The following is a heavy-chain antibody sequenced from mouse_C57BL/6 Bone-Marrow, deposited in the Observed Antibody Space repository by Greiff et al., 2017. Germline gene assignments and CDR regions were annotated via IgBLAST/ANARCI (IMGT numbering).Heavy chain of an antibody. CDR1: GFTFSSYA. V-gene: IGHV5-4*03. D-gene: IGHD1-1*01. CDR2: ISDGGRYT. Sequence: EVMLVESGGGLVKPGGSLKLSCAASGFTFSSYAMSWVRQTPEKRLEWVATISDGGRYTYYPDNVKGRFTISRDNAKNNLYLQMSHLKSEDTAMYYCARLSTVVATDYWGQGTTLTVAS. CDR3: ARLSTVVATDY. J-gene: IGHJ2*01.